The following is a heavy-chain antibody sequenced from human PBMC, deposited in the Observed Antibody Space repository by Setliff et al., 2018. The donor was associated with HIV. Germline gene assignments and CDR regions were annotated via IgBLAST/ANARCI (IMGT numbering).Heavy chain of an antibody. Sequence: PSETLSLTCNVSGCSIKNYYWSWIRQSPGRGLEWIGNIYYTGSINYNPSLQSRLTISIDTSKNKFSLGLTSVTAEDTAVYYCARQGGYYSPLDYWGQGALVTVSS. CDR1: GCSIKNYY. CDR3: ARQGGYYSPLDY. D-gene: IGHD3-3*01. J-gene: IGHJ4*02. CDR2: IYYTGSI. V-gene: IGHV4-59*01.